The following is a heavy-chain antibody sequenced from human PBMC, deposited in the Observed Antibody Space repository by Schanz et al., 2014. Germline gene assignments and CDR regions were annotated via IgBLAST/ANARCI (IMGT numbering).Heavy chain of an antibody. CDR1: GFTFSSYG. CDR3: ARLDSSSWYPRY. D-gene: IGHD6-13*01. Sequence: EVQLVESGGGVVQPGRSLRLSCAASGFTFSSYGMHWIRQAPGKGLEWVANIKQDGSEKYYVDSVKGRFTISRDNAKKSLYLRMNSLRAEDTAVYYCARLDSSSWYPRYWGQGTLVTVSS. V-gene: IGHV3-7*03. J-gene: IGHJ4*02. CDR2: IKQDGSEK.